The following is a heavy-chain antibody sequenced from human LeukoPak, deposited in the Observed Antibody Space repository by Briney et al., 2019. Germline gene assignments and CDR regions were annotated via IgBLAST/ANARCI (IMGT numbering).Heavy chain of an antibody. J-gene: IGHJ4*02. Sequence: GESLKISCKGSGYRFTSYWIGWVRQMPGKGLEWMGVIYPGDSDIRYSPSFQGQITISVDKSISTAYLQWSSLKASDTAMYYCARRVGATSPVDYWGQGTLVTVSS. CDR1: GYRFTSYW. CDR2: IYPGDSDI. D-gene: IGHD1-26*01. CDR3: ARRVGATSPVDY. V-gene: IGHV5-51*01.